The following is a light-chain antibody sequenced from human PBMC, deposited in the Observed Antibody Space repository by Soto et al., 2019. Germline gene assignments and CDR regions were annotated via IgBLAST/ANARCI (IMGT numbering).Light chain of an antibody. CDR1: QSVSSD. CDR2: GAS. Sequence: EIVMTQSPATLSVSPGERATLSCRASQSVSSDLALYQQKPGQAPRLLIYGASTRATGIPATFSGSGSGTEFTLTITSLQSEDFAVYYCQQYNEWPLTFGGGTKVEIK. V-gene: IGKV3-15*01. J-gene: IGKJ4*01. CDR3: QQYNEWPLT.